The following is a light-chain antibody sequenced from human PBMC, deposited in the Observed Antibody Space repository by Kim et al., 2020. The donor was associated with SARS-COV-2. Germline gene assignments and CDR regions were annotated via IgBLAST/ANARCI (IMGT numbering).Light chain of an antibody. CDR2: GAS. CDR1: QTISIN. V-gene: IGKV3-15*01. J-gene: IGKJ4*01. CDR3: QQYNKWPT. Sequence: SVAPGEKTTSSWRASQTISINLAWYQQKPGQAPRLLIYGASTRATGVPARFSGSGSGTEFTLTVSSLQSEDFAVYYCQQYNKWPTFGGGTKVDIK.